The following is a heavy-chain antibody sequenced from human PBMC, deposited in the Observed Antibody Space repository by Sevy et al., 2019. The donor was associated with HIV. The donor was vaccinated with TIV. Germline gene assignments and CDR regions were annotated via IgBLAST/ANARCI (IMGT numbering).Heavy chain of an antibody. CDR3: VGRRYSYTYSWSYHFDY. J-gene: IGHJ4*02. Sequence: GSLRLSCAASGLTFSDYYMSWIRQAPGKGLEWLSYISSSGTTLYSAASVKGRFAISRDNAKNSLYLQMNSLRAEDTAVYFCVGRRYSYTYSWSYHFDYWGQGALVTVSS. CDR1: GLTFSDYY. D-gene: IGHD5-18*01. CDR2: ISSSGTTL. V-gene: IGHV3-11*01.